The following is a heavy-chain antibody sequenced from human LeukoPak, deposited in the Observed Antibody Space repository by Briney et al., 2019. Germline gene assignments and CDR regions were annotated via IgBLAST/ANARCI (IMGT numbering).Heavy chain of an antibody. Sequence: GGSLRLSCAASGFTFSSSWMNWVRQAPGKGLEWVANVKQDGSEKYYVDSVKGRFTISRDNAKNSLYLQMNTLRAEDTAVYYCASLDYWGQGTLVTVSS. J-gene: IGHJ4*02. CDR2: VKQDGSEK. V-gene: IGHV3-7*01. CDR3: ASLDY. CDR1: GFTFSSSW.